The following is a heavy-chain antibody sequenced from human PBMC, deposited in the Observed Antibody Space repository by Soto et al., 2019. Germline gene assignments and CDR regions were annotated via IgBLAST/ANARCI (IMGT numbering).Heavy chain of an antibody. J-gene: IGHJ4*02. V-gene: IGHV2-5*01. D-gene: IGHD3-10*01. CDR2: IFWNDDR. CDR1: GFSLTTSGVG. Sequence: QITLKESGPTLVRPTQTLTVTGTFSGFSLTTSGVGMGWIRQPPGKAPEWLALIFWNDDRRYSPTLRNRITIFKDTSKNQVVLIMTNMEPVDTATYYCAPRRVGPGWIYGSPSYYWDYWCQGTLVTVSS. CDR3: APRRVGPGWIYGSPSYYWDY.